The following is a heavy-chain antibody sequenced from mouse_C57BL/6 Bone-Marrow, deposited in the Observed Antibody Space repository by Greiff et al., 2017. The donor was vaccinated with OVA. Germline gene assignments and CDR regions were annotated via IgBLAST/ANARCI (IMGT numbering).Heavy chain of an antibody. CDR1: GFTFSSYG. CDR3: ARQRVTTGFAY. J-gene: IGHJ3*01. Sequence: EVHLVESGGDLVKPGGSLKLSCAASGFTFSSYGMSWVRQTPDKRLEWVATISSGGSYTYYPDSVKGRFTISRDNAKNTLYLQMSSLKSEDTAMYYCARQRVTTGFAYWGQGTLVTVSA. CDR2: ISSGGSYT. V-gene: IGHV5-6*01. D-gene: IGHD2-2*01.